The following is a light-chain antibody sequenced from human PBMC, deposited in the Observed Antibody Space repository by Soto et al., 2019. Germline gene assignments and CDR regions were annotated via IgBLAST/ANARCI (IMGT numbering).Light chain of an antibody. V-gene: IGKV2-28*01. CDR1: QSLLHSNGYNY. CDR2: LGS. J-gene: IGKJ4*01. Sequence: DIVMTQSPLSLPVTPGEPASISCRSSQSLLHSNGYNYLDWYLQKPGQSPQLLIYLGSNRASGVPDRFSGSGSVTYFTLKISRVEAEDVGVYYCMQALQTPSFGGGTKVEIK. CDR3: MQALQTPS.